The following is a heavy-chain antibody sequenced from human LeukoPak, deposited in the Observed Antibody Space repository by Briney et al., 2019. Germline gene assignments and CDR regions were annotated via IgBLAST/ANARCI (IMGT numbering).Heavy chain of an antibody. CDR3: ATLSTVTPDWCFDL. CDR1: GYTLTELS. J-gene: IGHJ2*01. Sequence: ASVTVSFTVSGYTLTELSMHWVRQAPGKGLEWMGGFDPEDGETIYAQKFQGRVTMTEDTSTDTAYMELSSLRSEDTAVYYCATLSTVTPDWCFDLWGRGTLVTVSS. D-gene: IGHD4-23*01. CDR2: FDPEDGET. V-gene: IGHV1-24*01.